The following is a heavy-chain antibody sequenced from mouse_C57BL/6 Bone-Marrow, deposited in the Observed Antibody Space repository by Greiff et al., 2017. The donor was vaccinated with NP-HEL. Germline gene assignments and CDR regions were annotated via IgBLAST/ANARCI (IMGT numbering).Heavy chain of an antibody. CDR2: ISGGGGNT. Sequence: EVQLVESGGGLVKPGGSLKLSCAASGFTFCSYTMSWVRQTPEKRLEWVATISGGGGNTYYPDSVKGRFTISRDNAKNTLYLQMSSLRSEDTALYYCARQVTGYFDYWGQGTTLTVSS. J-gene: IGHJ2*01. V-gene: IGHV5-9*01. D-gene: IGHD4-1*01. CDR1: GFTFCSYT. CDR3: ARQVTGYFDY.